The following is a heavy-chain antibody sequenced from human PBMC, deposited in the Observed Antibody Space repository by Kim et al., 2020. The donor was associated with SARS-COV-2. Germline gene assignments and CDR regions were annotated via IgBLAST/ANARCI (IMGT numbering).Heavy chain of an antibody. V-gene: IGHV4-59*01. Sequence: TNYTPSLKSRVTISVDTSKNQFSLKLSAVTAADTAVYYCARVGGARSLDYWGQGTLVTVSS. D-gene: IGHD1-26*01. CDR2: T. J-gene: IGHJ4*02. CDR3: ARVGGARSLDY.